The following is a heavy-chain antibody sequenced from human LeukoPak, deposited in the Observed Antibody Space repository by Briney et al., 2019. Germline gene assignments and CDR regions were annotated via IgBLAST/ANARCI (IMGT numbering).Heavy chain of an antibody. V-gene: IGHV4-34*01. CDR2: IDHSGST. CDR1: GGSFSGYY. CDR3: ARVVQLERREGGSDPIYYYYYYMDA. J-gene: IGHJ6*03. D-gene: IGHD1-1*01. Sequence: SETLSLTCAVYGGSFSGYYWSWIRQPPGKGLEWIGEIDHSGSTNYNPSLKSRVTISVDTSKNQFSLKLSSVTAADTAVYYCARVVQLERREGGSDPIYYYYYYMDAWGKGTTVTISS.